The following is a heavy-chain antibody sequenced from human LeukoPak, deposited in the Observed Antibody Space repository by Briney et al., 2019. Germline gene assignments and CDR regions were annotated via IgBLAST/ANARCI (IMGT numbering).Heavy chain of an antibody. J-gene: IGHJ4*02. CDR1: GDSISSYY. CDR2: VYYTGTT. CDR3: ARGPRGWSGGAHTWYYFDY. D-gene: IGHD3-10*01. Sequence: PSETLSLTCTVSGDSISSYYWSWIRQPPGKGLEYIGYVYYTGTTIYNPSLKSRVTISVDTSTNQFSLRLTSVTAADTAVYYCARGPRGWSGGAHTWYYFDYWSQGTLVTVSS. V-gene: IGHV4-59*08.